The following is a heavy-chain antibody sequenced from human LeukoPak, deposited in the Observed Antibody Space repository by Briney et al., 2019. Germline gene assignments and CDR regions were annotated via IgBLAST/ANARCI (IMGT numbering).Heavy chain of an antibody. CDR1: GYTLTSYY. Sequence: ASVKVSCKASGYTLTSYYMHWVRQAPGQGLKWMGIINPSDGSTTYAQKFQGRVTVTRDTSTITVYMKLSSLRSEDTAVYYCARAWRYTDWFDTWGQGTLVTVSS. J-gene: IGHJ5*02. V-gene: IGHV1-46*01. D-gene: IGHD1-14*01. CDR3: ARAWRYTDWFDT. CDR2: INPSDGST.